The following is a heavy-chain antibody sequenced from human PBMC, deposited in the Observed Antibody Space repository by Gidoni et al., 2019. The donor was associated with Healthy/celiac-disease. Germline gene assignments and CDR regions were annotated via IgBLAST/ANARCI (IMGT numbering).Heavy chain of an antibody. V-gene: IGHV3-48*03. CDR3: ARDSPDYLYYYGMDV. Sequence: EVQLVESGGGSVQPGGSLRLSCSASGFTFSSYEMNWVRQAPGKGLEWVSYISRSGSTIYYADSVKGRFTISRDNAKNSLYLQMNSLRAEDTAVYYCARDSPDYLYYYGMDVWGQGTTVTVSS. CDR2: ISRSGSTI. CDR1: GFTFSSYE. J-gene: IGHJ6*02.